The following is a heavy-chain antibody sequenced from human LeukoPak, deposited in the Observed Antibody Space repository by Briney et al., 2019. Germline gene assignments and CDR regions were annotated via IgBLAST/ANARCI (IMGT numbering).Heavy chain of an antibody. CDR1: RFTFSSYA. CDR2: ISGSGGST. CDR3: AKDGYSYGYRADAFDI. D-gene: IGHD5-18*01. Sequence: GGSLRLSCAASRFTFSSYAMSWVRQAPGKGLEWVSAISGSGGSTYYADSVKGRFTISRDNSKNTLYLQMNSLRAEDTAVYYCAKDGYSYGYRADAFDIWGQGTMVTVSS. J-gene: IGHJ3*02. V-gene: IGHV3-23*01.